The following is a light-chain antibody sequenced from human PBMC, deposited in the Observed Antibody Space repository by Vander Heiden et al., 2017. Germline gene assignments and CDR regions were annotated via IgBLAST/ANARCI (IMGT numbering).Light chain of an antibody. V-gene: IGKV1-8*01. CDR2: AAS. Sequence: AIRITQSPSSLSASTGDRVTITCRASQGISSYLAWYQQKPGKAPKLLIYAASTLQSGVPSRFSGSGSGTDFTLTISCLQSEDFATYYCQQYYSYPPITFGPGTRLEIK. J-gene: IGKJ5*01. CDR1: QGISSY. CDR3: QQYYSYPPIT.